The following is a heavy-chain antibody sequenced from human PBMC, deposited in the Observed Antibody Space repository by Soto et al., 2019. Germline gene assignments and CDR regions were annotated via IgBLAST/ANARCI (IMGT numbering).Heavy chain of an antibody. J-gene: IGHJ4*02. D-gene: IGHD3-22*01. Sequence: SETLSLTCTVSGGSISSGGYYWSWIRQHPGKGLEWIGYISYSGSTYCNPSLESRVTISVDTPKNQFSLKLSSVTAADTAVYYCARDALSRDSIWGQGTLVTVSS. CDR1: GGSISSGGYY. V-gene: IGHV4-31*03. CDR2: ISYSGST. CDR3: ARDALSRDSI.